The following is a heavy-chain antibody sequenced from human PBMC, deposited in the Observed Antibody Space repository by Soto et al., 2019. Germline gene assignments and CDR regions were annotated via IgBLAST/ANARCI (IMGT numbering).Heavy chain of an antibody. Sequence: GASVKVSCKFSGYTLTELSMHCVRQDPGKGLEWMGGFDPEDGETIYAQKFQGRVTMTEDTSTDTAYMELSSLRSEDTAVYYCATGLWFGESIHWFDPWGQGTLVTVSS. V-gene: IGHV1-24*01. CDR1: GYTLTELS. CDR2: FDPEDGET. D-gene: IGHD3-10*01. J-gene: IGHJ5*02. CDR3: ATGLWFGESIHWFDP.